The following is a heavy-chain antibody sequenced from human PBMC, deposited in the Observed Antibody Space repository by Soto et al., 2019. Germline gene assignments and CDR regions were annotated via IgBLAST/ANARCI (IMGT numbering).Heavy chain of an antibody. J-gene: IGHJ4*02. CDR3: ARDQDTYGSGIYNL. Sequence: EVQLVESGGGLVQPGVSLRLSCAASGFTFSTFWMHWVRQAPGKGLVWVSRINSDGTSTKYADSVKGRFTISRDNVKKTVDLQMNSLRSEDTAIYYCARDQDTYGSGIYNLWGQGTLVTVSS. D-gene: IGHD3-10*01. V-gene: IGHV3-74*03. CDR1: GFTFSTFW. CDR2: INSDGTST.